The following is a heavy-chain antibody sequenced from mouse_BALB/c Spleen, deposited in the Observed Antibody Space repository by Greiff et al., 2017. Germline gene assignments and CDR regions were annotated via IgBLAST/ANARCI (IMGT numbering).Heavy chain of an antibody. CDR3: VRGSTMITTGDYYAMDY. D-gene: IGHD2-4*01. CDR2: ISDGGSYT. Sequence: DVKLQESGGGLVKPGGSLKLSCAASGFTFSDYYMYWVRQTPEKRLEWVATISDGGSYTYYPDSVKGRFTISRDNAKNNLYLQMSSLKSEDTAMYYCVRGSTMITTGDYYAMDYWGQGTSVTVSS. J-gene: IGHJ4*01. V-gene: IGHV5-4*02. CDR1: GFTFSDYY.